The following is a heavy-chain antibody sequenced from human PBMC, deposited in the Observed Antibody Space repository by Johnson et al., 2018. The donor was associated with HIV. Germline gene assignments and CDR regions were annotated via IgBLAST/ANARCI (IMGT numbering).Heavy chain of an antibody. CDR2: LYSGGDI. CDR3: ARDGRAATKANI. D-gene: IGHD2-15*01. J-gene: IGHJ3*02. Sequence: QVQLVESGGGVVQSGRSLRLSCVASGFTFDPYAMHWVRQAPGKGLEWVAVLYSGGDIYYADSVKGRFTISRDNSKNTLYLQMNSLRAEDTAVYYCARDGRAATKANIWGQGTMVTVSS. V-gene: IGHV3-NL1*01. CDR1: GFTFDPYA.